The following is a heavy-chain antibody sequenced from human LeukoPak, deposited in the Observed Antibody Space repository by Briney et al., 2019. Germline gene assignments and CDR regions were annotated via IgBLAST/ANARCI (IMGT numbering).Heavy chain of an antibody. CDR3: ASLAVAGLSEGY. CDR2: IYYSGST. CDR1: GGSISSSSYH. Sequence: PSETLSLTCSVSGGSISSSSYHWGWIRQPPGKGLEWIANIYYSGSTYYNPSLKSRATISVDTSKNQFSLKLNSVTATDTAVYYCASLAVAGLSEGYWGQGTLVIVSS. D-gene: IGHD6-19*01. V-gene: IGHV4-39*01. J-gene: IGHJ4*02.